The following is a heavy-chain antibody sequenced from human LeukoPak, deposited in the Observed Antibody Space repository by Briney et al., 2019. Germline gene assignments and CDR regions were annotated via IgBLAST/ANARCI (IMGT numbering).Heavy chain of an antibody. J-gene: IGHJ3*02. Sequence: GGSLRLSCAASGFTFSSYAMHWVRQAPGKGLEWVAVISYDGSNKYYADSVKGRFTISRDNSKNTLYLQMNSLRAEDTAVYYCARDHSNYYDSSGYWFGAFDIWGQGTMVTVSS. CDR3: ARDHSNYYDSSGYWFGAFDI. D-gene: IGHD3-22*01. CDR1: GFTFSSYA. V-gene: IGHV3-30*04. CDR2: ISYDGSNK.